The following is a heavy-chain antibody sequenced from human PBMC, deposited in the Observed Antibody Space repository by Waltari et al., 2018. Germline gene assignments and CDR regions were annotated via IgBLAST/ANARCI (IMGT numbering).Heavy chain of an antibody. J-gene: IGHJ6*02. Sequence: QVQLVQSGAEVKKPGASVKVSCKASGYTFTSYDINWVRQATGQGLEWSGLINPNRGNTGYAQKFQGRVTMTRNTSISTAYMELSSLRSEDTAVYYCARAGMVRGVISYYYYGMDVWGQGTTVTVSS. CDR3: ARAGMVRGVISYYYYGMDV. CDR2: INPNRGNT. D-gene: IGHD3-10*01. CDR1: GYTFTSYD. V-gene: IGHV1-8*02.